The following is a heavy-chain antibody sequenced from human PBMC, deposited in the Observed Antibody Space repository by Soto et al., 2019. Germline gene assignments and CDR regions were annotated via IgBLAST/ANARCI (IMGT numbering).Heavy chain of an antibody. CDR2: VNPSGGHT. D-gene: IGHD2-21*02. CDR3: ARGGHVVVVTAALDY. CDR1: GDTCTDYD. Sequence: QVQLVQSGAEVKKPGASVKVSCKASGDTCTDYDIHWVRQAPGQGLEWMGTVNPSGGHTTYAQHFLGRMTMTRDTSTSTLYMELTSLTSEDTAVYYCARGGHVVVVTAALDYWGQGTLVTVSS. V-gene: IGHV1-46*01. J-gene: IGHJ4*02.